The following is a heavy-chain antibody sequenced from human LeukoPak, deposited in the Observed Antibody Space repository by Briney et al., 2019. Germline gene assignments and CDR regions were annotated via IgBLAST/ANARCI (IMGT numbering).Heavy chain of an antibody. D-gene: IGHD3-9*01. CDR1: GGSISSGSYY. Sequence: SETLSLTCTVSGGSISSGSYYWSWIRQPAGKGLEWIGRIYTSGSTNYNPSLKSRVTISVDTSKNQFSLKLSSVTAADTAVYYCARENDILTGYHYYYYGMDVWGQGTTVTVSS. V-gene: IGHV4-61*02. CDR2: IYTSGST. J-gene: IGHJ6*02. CDR3: ARENDILTGYHYYYYGMDV.